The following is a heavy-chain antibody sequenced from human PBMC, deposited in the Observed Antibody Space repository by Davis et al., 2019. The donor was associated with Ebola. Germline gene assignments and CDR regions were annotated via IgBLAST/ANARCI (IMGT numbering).Heavy chain of an antibody. CDR1: GFRFSTYT. V-gene: IGHV3-48*01. J-gene: IGHJ3*01. CDR3: AKDTSSIWFDV. Sequence: GESLKISCAGSGFRFSTYTMNWVRQAPGKGLEWISYISSSSTNKYYADSVTGRFTVSRDNAKNSLFLQMNSLRVEDTAIYYCAKDTSSIWFDVWGQGTMVTVSS. CDR2: ISSSSTNK. D-gene: IGHD6-13*01.